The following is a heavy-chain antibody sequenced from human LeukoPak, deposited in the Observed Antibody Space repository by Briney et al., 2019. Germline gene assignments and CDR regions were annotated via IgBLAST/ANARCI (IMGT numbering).Heavy chain of an antibody. CDR3: ARQVDLVTMVRGIIRWFDP. CDR2: IYPGDSDT. V-gene: IGHV5-51*01. Sequence: LGESLKISCKGSGYSFTSYWIGWVRQMPGKGLEWMGIIYPGDSDTRYSLSFQGQVTISVDKSISTAYLQWSSLKASDTAMYYCARQVDLVTMVRGIIRWFDPWGQGTLVTVS. D-gene: IGHD3-10*01. J-gene: IGHJ5*02. CDR1: GYSFTSYW.